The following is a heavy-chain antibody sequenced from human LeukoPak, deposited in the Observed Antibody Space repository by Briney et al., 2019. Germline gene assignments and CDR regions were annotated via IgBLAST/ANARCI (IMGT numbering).Heavy chain of an antibody. CDR3: ATDQAWQLHQ. J-gene: IGHJ4*02. V-gene: IGHV3-30-3*01. CDR2: ISYDGSSR. D-gene: IGHD2-15*01. CDR1: GFSFTYYA. Sequence: GGSLRLSCAASGFSFTYYAMHWVRRAPGKGLEWVAIISYDGSSRFYADSVKGQFTISRDNSKNTLDLQMNSLRPDDTAVYYSATDQAWQLHQWGPGTAVIVSS.